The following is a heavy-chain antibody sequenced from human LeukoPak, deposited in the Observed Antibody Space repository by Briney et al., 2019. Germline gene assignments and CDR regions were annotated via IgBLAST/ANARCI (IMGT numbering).Heavy chain of an antibody. J-gene: IGHJ5*02. CDR3: ARDQCSGGSCYSPWFDP. CDR2: IWYDGSNK. D-gene: IGHD2-15*01. CDR1: GFTFSSYG. Sequence: GGSLRLSCAASGFTFSSYGMHWVRQAPGKGLEWVAVIWYDGSNKYYADSVKGRFTISRDNSKNTLYLQMNSLRAEDTAVYYCARDQCSGGSCYSPWFDPWGQGTLVTVSS. V-gene: IGHV3-33*01.